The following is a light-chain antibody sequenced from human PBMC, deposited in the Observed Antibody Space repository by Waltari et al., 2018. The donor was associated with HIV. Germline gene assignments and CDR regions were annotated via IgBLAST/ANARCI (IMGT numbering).Light chain of an antibody. CDR3: QQYNRYST. CDR2: KAS. J-gene: IGKJ1*01. V-gene: IGKV1-5*03. Sequence: DIQMTQSPSTLSASVGDRVTITCRASQSISSWLAWYQQKPGKAPKLLIYKASTLESGVPSRFRGSGSGTEFTLTISSLQPDDFATYYCQQYNRYSTFGQGTKVEIK. CDR1: QSISSW.